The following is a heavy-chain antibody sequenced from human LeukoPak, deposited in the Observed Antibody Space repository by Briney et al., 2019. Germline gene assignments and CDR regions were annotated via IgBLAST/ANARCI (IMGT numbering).Heavy chain of an antibody. CDR3: TKGTFDI. J-gene: IGHJ3*02. V-gene: IGHV3-53*01. CDR1: EFTVSANY. D-gene: IGHD6-13*01. Sequence: PGGSLRLSCAGSEFTVSANYMSWDRQAPGKGLEWVSFMDPDGVTSYADSVQGRFTISRDNSKNTLYLQMSSLRAEDTAIYYCTKGTFDIWGQGTMVTVSS. CDR2: MDPDGVT.